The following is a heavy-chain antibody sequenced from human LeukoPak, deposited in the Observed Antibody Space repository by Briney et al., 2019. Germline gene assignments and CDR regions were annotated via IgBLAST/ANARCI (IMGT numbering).Heavy chain of an antibody. CDR3: ARVDSSSWPLGLYYYYGMDV. Sequence: PGGSLRLSCAASGFTFSSYAMHWVRQAPGKGLEWVAVISYDGSNKYYADSVKGRFTISRDNSKNTLYLQMNSLRAEDTAVYYCARVDSSSWPLGLYYYYGMDVWGQGTTVTVSS. V-gene: IGHV3-30*04. J-gene: IGHJ6*02. D-gene: IGHD6-13*01. CDR2: ISYDGSNK. CDR1: GFTFSSYA.